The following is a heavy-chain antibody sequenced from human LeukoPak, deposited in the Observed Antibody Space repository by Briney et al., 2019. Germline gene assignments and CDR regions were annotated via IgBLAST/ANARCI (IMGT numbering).Heavy chain of an antibody. Sequence: SETLSLTCSVSGDSIRGYYWNWIRQPAGKGLEWIGRIYTSGSTDYKPSLKSRVTMSVDASKKWFSLKMTSVTAADTAVYYCARGVTSVQTFWYFDLWGRGTLVTVSS. CDR2: IYTSGST. CDR1: GDSIRGYY. V-gene: IGHV4-4*07. D-gene: IGHD4-4*01. J-gene: IGHJ2*01. CDR3: ARGVTSVQTFWYFDL.